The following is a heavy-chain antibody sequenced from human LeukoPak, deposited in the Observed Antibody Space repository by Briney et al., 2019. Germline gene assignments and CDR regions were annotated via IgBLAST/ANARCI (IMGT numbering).Heavy chain of an antibody. CDR1: GFTFDDYA. D-gene: IGHD6-19*01. CDR3: AKEKAIAVAGTDY. CDR2: ISGSGGST. Sequence: GGSLRLSCAASGFTFDDYAMSWVRQAPGKGLEWVSAISGSGGSTYYADSVKGRFTISRDNSKNTLYLQMNSLRAEDTAVYYCAKEKAIAVAGTDYWGQGTLVTVSS. V-gene: IGHV3-23*01. J-gene: IGHJ4*02.